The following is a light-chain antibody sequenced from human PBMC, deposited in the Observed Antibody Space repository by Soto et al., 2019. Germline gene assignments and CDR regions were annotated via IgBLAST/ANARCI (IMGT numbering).Light chain of an antibody. J-gene: IGKJ5*01. CDR3: QQANSFPIT. Sequence: DIQMTQSPSSLSASVGDRVTITCQASQNINNYLNWYQQKPGRAPKLLIYDASNLEAGVPSRSRGSGSGTDFTLTINSLQPEDFATYYCQQANSFPITFGQGTRLEIK. CDR1: QNINNY. V-gene: IGKV1-33*01. CDR2: DAS.